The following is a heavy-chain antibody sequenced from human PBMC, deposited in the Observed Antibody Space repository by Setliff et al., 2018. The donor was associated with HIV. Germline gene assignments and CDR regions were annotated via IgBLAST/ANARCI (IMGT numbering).Heavy chain of an antibody. V-gene: IGHV4-59*08. D-gene: IGHD7-27*01. J-gene: IGHJ4*02. CDR3: ARAPTGELDF. Sequence: SETLSLTCTVSGDSFNNYYCSWIRQLPGKGLEWIAYMSYSGSTNYNPSLKSRVTISLDTSNDRFSLRLSSVTAADTAVYYCARAPTGELDFWGQGTLVTVSS. CDR1: GDSFNNYY. CDR2: MSYSGST.